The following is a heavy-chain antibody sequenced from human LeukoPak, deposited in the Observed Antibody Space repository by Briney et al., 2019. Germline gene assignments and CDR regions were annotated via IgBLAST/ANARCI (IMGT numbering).Heavy chain of an antibody. D-gene: IGHD2-2*01. CDR2: IYYSGST. CDR3: ARRVVVPAATVTGYYYYMDV. CDR1: GGSISRYY. Sequence: NPSETLSLTCTVSGGSISRYYWSWIRQPPGKGLEWIGYIYYSGSTNYNPSLKSRVTISVDTSKNQFSLKLSSVTAADTAVYYCARRVVVPAATVTGYYYYMDVWGKGTTVTVSS. V-gene: IGHV4-59*08. J-gene: IGHJ6*03.